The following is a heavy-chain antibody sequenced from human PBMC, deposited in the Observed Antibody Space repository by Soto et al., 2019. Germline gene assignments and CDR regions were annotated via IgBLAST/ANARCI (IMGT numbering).Heavy chain of an antibody. D-gene: IGHD2-15*01. Sequence: QVQLVQSGSEVKKPGASVTVSCKASGYPFTGYYIHWVRQAPGQGPEWMGWVSPKTGETNYVQKFQGRVTMTPETSTSTAYLELTRLRSDETAVDYCARRPMWRQVAQDYGMDVWGPGTTVTVS. J-gene: IGHJ6*02. CDR2: VSPKTGET. CDR1: GYPFTGYY. CDR3: ARRPMWRQVAQDYGMDV. V-gene: IGHV1-2*02.